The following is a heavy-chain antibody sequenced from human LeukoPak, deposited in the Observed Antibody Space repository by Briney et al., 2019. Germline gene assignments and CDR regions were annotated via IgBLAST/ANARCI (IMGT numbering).Heavy chain of an antibody. CDR1: GGSISSYY. CDR3: AREVVPYGMDV. Sequence: SDTLSLTCTVSGGSISSYYSSWIREPPGKGLEWIGYIYYSGSTNYNPSLKSRVTISVDTSKNQFSLKLSSVTAADTAVYYWAREVVPYGMDVWGQGTTVTVSS. CDR2: IYYSGST. J-gene: IGHJ6*02. V-gene: IGHV4-59*01. D-gene: IGHD2-2*01.